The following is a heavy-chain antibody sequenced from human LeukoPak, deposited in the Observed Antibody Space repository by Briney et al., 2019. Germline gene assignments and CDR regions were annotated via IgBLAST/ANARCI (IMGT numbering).Heavy chain of an antibody. CDR1: GFTFSNAW. Sequence: GGSLRLSCAASGFTFSNAWMSWVRQAPGKGLEWVGRIKSKTDGGTTGYAAPVKGRFTISRDDSKNTLYLQMNSLKTEDTAVYYCTTDRLTFMGHEGGDYWGQGTLVTVSS. CDR2: IKSKTDGGTT. V-gene: IGHV3-15*01. J-gene: IGHJ4*02. CDR3: TTDRLTFMGHEGGDY. D-gene: IGHD4/OR15-4a*01.